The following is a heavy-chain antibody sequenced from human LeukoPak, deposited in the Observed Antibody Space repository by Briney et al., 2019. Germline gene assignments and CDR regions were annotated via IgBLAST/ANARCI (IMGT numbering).Heavy chain of an antibody. J-gene: IGHJ6*04. CDR1: GYTFTGYY. V-gene: IGHV1-2*04. Sequence: ASVKVSCKASGYTFTGYYMHWVRQAPGQGLEWMGWINPNSGGTNYAQKFQGWVTMTRDTSISTAYMELSRLRSDDTAVYYCAREGTYYYGSGSYLPIGDGGYYGMDVWGKGTTVTVSS. CDR3: AREGTYYYGSGSYLPIGDGGYYGMDV. CDR2: INPNSGGT. D-gene: IGHD3-10*01.